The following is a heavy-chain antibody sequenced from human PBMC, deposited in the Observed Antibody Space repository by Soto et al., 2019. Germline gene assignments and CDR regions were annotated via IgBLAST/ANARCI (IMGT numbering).Heavy chain of an antibody. V-gene: IGHV3-21*01. CDR1: GFTFSTYS. CDR2: IISRSDI. J-gene: IGHJ6*02. Sequence: PGGSLRLSCVGSGFTFSTYSCNWVRQATGKGLEWVPSIISRSDIYYADSVKGRFTISRDNAKNSVSLQMNSLTAEDTAVCYCAREYNARPRAYGLDVWGQGTTVTVSS. D-gene: IGHD1-20*01. CDR3: AREYNARPRAYGLDV.